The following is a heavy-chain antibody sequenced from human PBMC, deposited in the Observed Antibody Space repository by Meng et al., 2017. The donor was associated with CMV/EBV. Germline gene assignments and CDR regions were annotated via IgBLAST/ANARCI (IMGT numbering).Heavy chain of an antibody. CDR2: IYSGGST. CDR3: ARDSGGYSYGYGDY. J-gene: IGHJ4*02. Sequence: GESLKISCAASGFTVSSNYMSWVRQAPGKGLEWVSVIYSGGSTYYADSVKGRFTISRDNSKNTLYLQMNGLRAEDTAVYYCARDSGGYSYGYGDYWGQGTLVTVSS. CDR1: GFTVSSNY. D-gene: IGHD5-18*01. V-gene: IGHV3-53*01.